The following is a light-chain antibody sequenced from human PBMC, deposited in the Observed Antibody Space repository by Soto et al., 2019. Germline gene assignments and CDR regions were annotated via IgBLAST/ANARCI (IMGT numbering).Light chain of an antibody. CDR3: QQGSNWPWT. CDR1: QSVSSY. J-gene: IGKJ1*01. V-gene: IGKV3-11*01. CDR2: DAS. Sequence: EIVLTQSPATLSLSPGERATLSCRASQSVSSYLTWYQQKPGQAPRLLIYDASNRATGIPARFSGSGSGKDFTLTNSSLEPEDFAVYYCQQGSNWPWTFGQGTKVEVK.